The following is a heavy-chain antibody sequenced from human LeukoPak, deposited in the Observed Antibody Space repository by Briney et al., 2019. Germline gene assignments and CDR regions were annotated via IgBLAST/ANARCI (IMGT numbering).Heavy chain of an antibody. V-gene: IGHV1-46*01. D-gene: IGHD3-10*01. J-gene: IGHJ6*02. CDR3: ARDLRRYYGSGFDYYYGMDV. CDR2: INPSGGST. Sequence: GASVKVSCKASGYTFTSYYVHWVRQAPGQGLEWMGIINPSGGSTSYAQKFQGRVTMTRDTSTSTVHMELSSLRSEDTAVYYCARDLRRYYGSGFDYYYGMDVWGQGTTVTVSS. CDR1: GYTFTSYY.